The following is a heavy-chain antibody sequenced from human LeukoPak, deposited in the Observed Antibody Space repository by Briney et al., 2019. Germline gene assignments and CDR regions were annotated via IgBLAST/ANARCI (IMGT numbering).Heavy chain of an antibody. Sequence: PGGSLRLSCAASGFTFSSYAMHWVRQAPGKGLEWVAVISYDGSNKYYADSVKGRFTISRDNSKNTLYLQMNSLRAEDTAVYYCARDGDGGPAAIGYYYYYMDVWGKGATVTVSS. CDR2: ISYDGSNK. CDR1: GFTFSSYA. CDR3: ARDGDGGPAAIGYYYYYMDV. V-gene: IGHV3-30*04. D-gene: IGHD2-2*01. J-gene: IGHJ6*03.